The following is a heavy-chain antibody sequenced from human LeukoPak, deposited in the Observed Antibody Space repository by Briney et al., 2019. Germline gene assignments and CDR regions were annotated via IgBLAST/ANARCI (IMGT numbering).Heavy chain of an antibody. J-gene: IGHJ4*02. CDR2: IRSKAYGGTT. CDR1: GFTFGDYA. CDR3: TRDRSRSSGWYQRPIFDY. D-gene: IGHD6-19*01. V-gene: IGHV3-49*03. Sequence: SGGSLRLSCTASGFTFGDYAVSSFSQAPGKGMGWVGFIRSKAYGGTTEYAASVKGRFTTSRDDSKSIAYLQMNSLKTEDTAVYYCTRDRSRSSGWYQRPIFDYWDQGTLVTVSS.